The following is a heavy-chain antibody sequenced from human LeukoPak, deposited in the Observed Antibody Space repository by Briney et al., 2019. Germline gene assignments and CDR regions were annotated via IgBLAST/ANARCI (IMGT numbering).Heavy chain of an antibody. V-gene: IGHV3-7*01. J-gene: IGHJ3*01. D-gene: IGHD3-16*01. CDR2: IKEDGSAK. CDR3: ARDYDYFSGHNLDAFDV. Sequence: GGSLRLSCVASGLTFSSYWMTWVRQAPGKGREWGANIKEDGSAKAYVDSVNCRFTISRDNAKNSLYLQMKSLRVEATAVYYCARDYDYFSGHNLDAFDVWGQGTTVTVSS. CDR1: GLTFSSYW.